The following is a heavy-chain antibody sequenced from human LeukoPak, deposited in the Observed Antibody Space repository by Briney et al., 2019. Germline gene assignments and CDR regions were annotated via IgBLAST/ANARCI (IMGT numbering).Heavy chain of an antibody. Sequence: ASVKVSCKASGYTFTSYGISWVRQAPGQGLEWMGWISAYNGNTNYAQKFQGRVTVTTDTATRTAYMELRSLKSDDTAVYYCARHQGELRFYYYGMDVWGQGTRVTVAS. CDR3: ARHQGELRFYYYGMDV. CDR1: GYTFTSYG. D-gene: IGHD1-26*01. V-gene: IGHV1-18*01. CDR2: ISAYNGNT. J-gene: IGHJ6*02.